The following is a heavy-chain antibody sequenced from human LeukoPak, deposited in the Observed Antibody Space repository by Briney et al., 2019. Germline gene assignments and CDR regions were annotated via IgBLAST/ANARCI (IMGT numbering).Heavy chain of an antibody. CDR3: ARDLHDYSHVCFDY. D-gene: IGHD4-11*01. Sequence: SETLSLTCTVSGGSIRSYYWSWIRQSPGKGLEWIGYIYYSGSTKYNPSLKSRVTISLDTSKNQFSLKLSSVTAADTAVYYCARDLHDYSHVCFDYWGQGTLVTVSS. CDR2: IYYSGST. J-gene: IGHJ4*02. CDR1: GGSIRSYY. V-gene: IGHV4-59*01.